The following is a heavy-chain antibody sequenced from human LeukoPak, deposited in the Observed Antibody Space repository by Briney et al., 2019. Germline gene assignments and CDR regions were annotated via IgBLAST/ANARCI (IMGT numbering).Heavy chain of an antibody. D-gene: IGHD5-12*01. CDR1: GFTFRNYW. CDR2: INSDGSST. Sequence: RGGSLRLSCAASGFTFRNYWMHWVRQAPGKGLVWVSRINSDGSSTRYADSVEGRFTISRDNATNTLYLQMNSLRAEDTAVYYCARDSGYNSANDYWGQGTLVTVSS. V-gene: IGHV3-74*01. J-gene: IGHJ4*02. CDR3: ARDSGYNSANDY.